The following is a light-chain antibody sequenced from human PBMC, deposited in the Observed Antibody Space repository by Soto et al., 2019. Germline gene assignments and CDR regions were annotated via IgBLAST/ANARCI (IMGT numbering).Light chain of an antibody. CDR2: GAS. CDR3: QQYNNWPPWT. V-gene: IGKV3-15*01. Sequence: EIVMTQSPATLSVSPGERATLSRRASQSVSSNLAWYQQKPGQAPRLLIYGASTRATGIPARCSGSGSGTELTLPISSLQSEDFAVYYCQQYNNWPPWTFGQGTKVEIK. CDR1: QSVSSN. J-gene: IGKJ1*01.